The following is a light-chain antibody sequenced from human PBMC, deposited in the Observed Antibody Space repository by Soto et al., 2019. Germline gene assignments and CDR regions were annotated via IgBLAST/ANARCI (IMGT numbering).Light chain of an antibody. J-gene: IGKJ1*01. V-gene: IGKV1-5*01. CDR3: QQYKNYLT. CDR1: QSVSIW. CDR2: GAS. Sequence: DIQMTQSPSTLSASVGDRVTFTCRASQSVSIWLAWYQQKPGKAPKLLISGASTLESGVPSRFSGGGSGTVFPPTISSLQHDDVAYYYCQQYKNYLTFGQGTKVEIK.